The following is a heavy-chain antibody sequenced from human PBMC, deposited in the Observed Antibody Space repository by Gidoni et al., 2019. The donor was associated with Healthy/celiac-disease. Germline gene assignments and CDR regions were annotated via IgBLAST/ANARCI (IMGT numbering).Heavy chain of an antibody. CDR2: IISIFGTA. D-gene: IGHD4-17*01. V-gene: IGHV1-69*06. CDR3: ASVRSTVNKHFDY. J-gene: IGHJ4*01. Sequence: VQLVQSGAEVKMPGSSVKVSCKASGGTFSSYALSWVRQAPGQGLEWMGGIISIFGTANYAQKFQGRVTITADKSTSTAYMELSSLRYEAPAVYYCASVRSTVNKHFDYWGQGTMVTVSS. CDR1: GGTFSSYA.